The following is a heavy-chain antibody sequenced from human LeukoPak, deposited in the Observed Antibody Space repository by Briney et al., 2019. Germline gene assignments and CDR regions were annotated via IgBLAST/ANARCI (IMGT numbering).Heavy chain of an antibody. CDR2: INPNSGGT. V-gene: IGHV1-2*02. CDR3: ARKEVEYPPENWFDP. Sequence: ASVKVSCKASGYTFTGYYMHWVRQAPGQGLEWMGWINPNSGGTNYAQKFQGRVTMTRDTSISTAYMELSRLRSDDTAVYYCARKEVEYPPENWFDPWGQGTLVTVSS. D-gene: IGHD2-2*01. CDR1: GYTFTGYY. J-gene: IGHJ5*02.